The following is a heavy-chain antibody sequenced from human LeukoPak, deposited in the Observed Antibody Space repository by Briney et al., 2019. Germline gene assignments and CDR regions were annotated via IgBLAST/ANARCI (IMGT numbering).Heavy chain of an antibody. CDR2: INTNTGNP. CDR1: RYTFTTYG. J-gene: IGHJ4*02. Sequence: GASVKVSCEASRYTFTTYGMNWVRQAPGQGLEWMGWINTNTGNPAYAQGFTGRFVFSLDTSVSTAYRQISSLKAEDTAVYYCARSSGSDYWGQGTLVTVSS. CDR3: ARSSGSDY. D-gene: IGHD6-19*01. V-gene: IGHV7-4-1*02.